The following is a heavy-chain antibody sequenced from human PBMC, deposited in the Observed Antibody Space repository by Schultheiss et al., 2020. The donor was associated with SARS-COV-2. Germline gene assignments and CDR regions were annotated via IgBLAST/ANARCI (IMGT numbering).Heavy chain of an antibody. CDR2: IYYSGST. Sequence: GSLRLSCTVSGGSISSYYWSWIRQPPGKGLEWIGYIYYSGSTNYNPSLKSRVTISVDTSKNQFSLKLSSVTAADTAVYYCARVRYYDSSGYHIFDLWGRGTLVTVSS. V-gene: IGHV4-59*12. CDR1: GGSISSYY. J-gene: IGHJ2*01. D-gene: IGHD3-22*01. CDR3: ARVRYYDSSGYHIFDL.